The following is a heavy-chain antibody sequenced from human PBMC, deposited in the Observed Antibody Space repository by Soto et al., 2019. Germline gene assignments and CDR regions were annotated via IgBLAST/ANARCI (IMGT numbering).Heavy chain of an antibody. CDR2: IYYSGST. D-gene: IGHD3-9*01. J-gene: IGHJ4*02. CDR3: AREGVWDYDILTGYPIAPGIGY. Sequence: QVQLQESGPGLVKPSQTLSLTCTVSGGSISSGGYYWSWIRQHPGKGLEWIGYIYYSGSTYYNPSLKSRVTISVDTSKNQFSLKLSSVTAADTAVYYCAREGVWDYDILTGYPIAPGIGYWGQGTLVTVSS. V-gene: IGHV4-31*03. CDR1: GGSISSGGYY.